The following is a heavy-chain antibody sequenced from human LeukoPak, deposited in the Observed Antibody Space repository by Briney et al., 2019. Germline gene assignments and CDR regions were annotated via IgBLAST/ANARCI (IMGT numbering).Heavy chain of an antibody. D-gene: IGHD6-19*01. J-gene: IGHJ4*02. CDR3: ARTPYSSGWENDY. Sequence: GGSLRLSCVAPGFTFSSYCMHWVRQAPGKGLDWVALIWHDGTKKYYADSVKGRFTISRDNSKNTLYLQMNSLSPEDTAVYYCARTPYSSGWENDYWGQGTLVTVSS. CDR1: GFTFSSYC. CDR2: IWHDGTKK. V-gene: IGHV3-33*01.